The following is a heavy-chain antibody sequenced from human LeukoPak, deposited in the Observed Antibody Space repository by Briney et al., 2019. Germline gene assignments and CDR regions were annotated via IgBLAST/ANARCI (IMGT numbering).Heavy chain of an antibody. D-gene: IGHD2-15*01. Sequence: SVKVSCKASGGTFRSYAISCVREAPGQGVEWMGGIFPIVGTANYAQKFQGRVTITADESTSTAYMELSSLRSEDTAVYYCARETAYCSGGSCLGNWFDPWGQGTLVTVSS. J-gene: IGHJ5*02. CDR3: ARETAYCSGGSCLGNWFDP. CDR2: IFPIVGTA. CDR1: GGTFRSYA. V-gene: IGHV1-69*01.